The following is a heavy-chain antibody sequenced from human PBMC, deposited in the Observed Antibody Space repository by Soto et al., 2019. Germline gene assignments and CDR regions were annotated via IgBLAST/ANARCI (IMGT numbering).Heavy chain of an antibody. Sequence: SETLSLTCTVSGGSISSSSYYWGWIRQPPGKGLEWIGSIYYSGSTYYNPSLKSRVTISVDTSKNQFSLKLSSVTAADTAVYYCAREVGSELRWEAYMDVWGKGTTVTVSS. J-gene: IGHJ6*03. CDR1: GGSISSSSYY. V-gene: IGHV4-39*07. D-gene: IGHD4-17*01. CDR2: IYYSGST. CDR3: AREVGSELRWEAYMDV.